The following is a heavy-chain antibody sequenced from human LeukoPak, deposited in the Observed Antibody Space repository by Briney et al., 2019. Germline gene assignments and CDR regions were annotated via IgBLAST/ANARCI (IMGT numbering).Heavy chain of an antibody. CDR1: GFTFTSYV. D-gene: IGHD2-21*02. V-gene: IGHV3-23*01. Sequence: GGYLRLSCAASGFTFTSYVMSWVRQAPGKGLEWVASVGGGGDYTYHSDSVKGRFTISRDNSENTVYLQMKSLRAEDTAVDYCVRRTASDFWGQGALVTVSS. J-gene: IGHJ4*02. CDR3: VRRTASDF. CDR2: VGGGGDYT.